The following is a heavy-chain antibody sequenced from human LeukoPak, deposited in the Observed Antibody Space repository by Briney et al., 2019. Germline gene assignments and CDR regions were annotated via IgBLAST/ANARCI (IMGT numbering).Heavy chain of an antibody. CDR1: GFTFSSYV. V-gene: IGHV3-23*01. D-gene: IGHD3-22*01. CDR2: ICGSGDNT. CDR3: AKGSYYDSSGSFYFDY. J-gene: IGHJ4*02. Sequence: GGSLRLSCAASGFTFSSYVMSWVRQAPGKGLEWVSGICGSGDNTYYADSVKGRFTISRDNSKNTLYVQVNSLGAEDTAAYYCAKGSYYDSSGSFYFDYWGQGTLVTVSS.